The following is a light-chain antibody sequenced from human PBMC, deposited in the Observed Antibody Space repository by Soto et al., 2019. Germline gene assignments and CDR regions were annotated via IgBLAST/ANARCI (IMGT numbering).Light chain of an antibody. CDR3: QSYDRSLSGSYV. Sequence: QSVLTQPPSVSGAPGQRVTISCTGSSSNIGAGYDVHWYQQLPGTAPKLLIYGNSNRPSGVPDRFSGSKSGTSASLAITGLQAEDEADYSCQSYDRSLSGSYVFGTGTKVTVL. CDR2: GNS. V-gene: IGLV1-40*01. J-gene: IGLJ1*01. CDR1: SSNIGAGYD.